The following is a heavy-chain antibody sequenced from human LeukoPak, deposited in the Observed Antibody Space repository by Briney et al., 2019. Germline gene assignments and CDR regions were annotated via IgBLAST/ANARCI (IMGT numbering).Heavy chain of an antibody. D-gene: IGHD2-15*01. V-gene: IGHV3-23*01. CDR2: IGGSGGST. J-gene: IGHJ4*02. CDR1: GFTFSRYA. Sequence: GGSLRLSCAASGFTFSRYAMSWVRQAPGKGLEWVSAIGGSGGSTYYADSVKGRFTISRDNSDNTVYLQMKSLRADDTAVYYCAKLSVLAARDFYFDYWGQGTLVTVSS. CDR3: AKLSVLAARDFYFDY.